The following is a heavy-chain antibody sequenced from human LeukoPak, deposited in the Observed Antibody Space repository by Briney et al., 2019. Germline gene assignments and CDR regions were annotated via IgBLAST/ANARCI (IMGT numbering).Heavy chain of an antibody. CDR2: IYPENSDT. V-gene: IGHV5-51*01. CDR1: GYSFTSYW. D-gene: IGHD2-21*02. Sequence: GESLKISCKASGYSFTSYWIAWVRPRPGKGLEWMGIIYPENSDTRYSPSFQGQVTFSADKSINTASLQWRSLKASDTAIYFCARLSVTAIMGPAGYWGQGTLVTVSS. J-gene: IGHJ4*02. CDR3: ARLSVTAIMGPAGY.